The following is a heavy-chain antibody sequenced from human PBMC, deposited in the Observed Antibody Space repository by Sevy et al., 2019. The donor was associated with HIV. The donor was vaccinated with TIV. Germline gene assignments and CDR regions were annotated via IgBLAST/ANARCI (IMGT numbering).Heavy chain of an antibody. CDR2: IYYSGST. J-gene: IGHJ4*02. Sequence: SETLSLTCTVSGGSISSYYWSWIRQPPGKGLEWIGYIYYSGSTNYNPSLKSRVTISVDTSKNQFYLKLSSVTAADTAVYYCARGGTMVRGVIFYFDYWGQGTLVTVSS. CDR3: ARGGTMVRGVIFYFDY. D-gene: IGHD3-10*01. V-gene: IGHV4-59*13. CDR1: GGSISSYY.